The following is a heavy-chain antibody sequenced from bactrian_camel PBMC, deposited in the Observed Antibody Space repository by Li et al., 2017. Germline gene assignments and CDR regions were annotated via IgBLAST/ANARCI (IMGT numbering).Heavy chain of an antibody. CDR3: AADLPHTSTRV. D-gene: IGHD2*01. J-gene: IGHJ4*01. V-gene: IGHV3S54*01. CDR2: IFTGGGST. Sequence: HVQLVESGGGSVQAGGSLRLSCAASAYTFKYGCMGWYRQTPGKEREGVASIFTGGGSTYYADPVKGRFTISHDNANNTLYLQMNSLKPEDTGIYYCAADLPHTSTRVWGQGTQVTVS. CDR1: AYTFKYGC.